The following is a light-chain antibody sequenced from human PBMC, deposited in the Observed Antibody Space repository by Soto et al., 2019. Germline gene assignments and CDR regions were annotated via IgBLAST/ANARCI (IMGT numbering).Light chain of an antibody. CDR2: DVS. V-gene: IGLV2-14*01. J-gene: IGLJ1*01. CDR1: SSDVGGYNY. CDR3: SSYTSSSTLV. Sequence: SLLTQPASVSGSPGESITISCPGTSSDVGGYNYVSWYQQHPGKAPKLMIYDVSNRPSGVSNRFSGPKSGNTASLTISGLQAEDEADYYCSSYTSSSTLVFGTGTKVTVL.